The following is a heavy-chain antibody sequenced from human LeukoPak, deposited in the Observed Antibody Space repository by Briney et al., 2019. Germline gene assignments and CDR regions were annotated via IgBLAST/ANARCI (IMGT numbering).Heavy chain of an antibody. D-gene: IGHD4-23*01. CDR3: ARGRLSTVVSPLWD. CDR1: GYTFSGYY. Sequence: ASVKVSCKASGYTFSGYYIHWVRQAPGHGLEWMGWISPSSGGTNYAQKFQGRVTMTRDTSTSTVYMELSSLRSEDTAVYYCARGRLSTVVSPLWDWGQGTLVTVSS. J-gene: IGHJ4*02. V-gene: IGHV1-46*01. CDR2: ISPSSGGT.